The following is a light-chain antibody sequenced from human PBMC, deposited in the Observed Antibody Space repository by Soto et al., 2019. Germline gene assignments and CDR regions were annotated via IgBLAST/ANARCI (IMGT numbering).Light chain of an antibody. CDR1: SSNIGSNT. V-gene: IGLV1-44*01. CDR2: SNN. CDR3: AAWEDRLNGV. J-gene: IGLJ3*02. Sequence: QSVLTQPPSASGTPGQRVTISCSGSSSNIGSNTVNWNQQLPGTAPKLLIYSNNQRPTGVPDRFSGSKAGTSDSRAISGLQSEDAGDYYCAAWEDRLNGVFGVGTKLPVL.